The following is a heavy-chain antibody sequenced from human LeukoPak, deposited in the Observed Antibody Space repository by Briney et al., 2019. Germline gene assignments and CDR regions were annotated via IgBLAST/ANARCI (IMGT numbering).Heavy chain of an antibody. Sequence: SETLSLTCSVSGDSISSFYWSWIRQPAGKGLEWIGRIYTSGSTNYNPSLKSRVTMSVDTSKNQFSLKLSSVTAADTAVYYCAREGSGSSDAFDIWGQGTMVTVSS. V-gene: IGHV4-4*07. CDR3: AREGSGSSDAFDI. CDR1: GDSISSFY. J-gene: IGHJ3*02. D-gene: IGHD3-10*01. CDR2: IYTSGST.